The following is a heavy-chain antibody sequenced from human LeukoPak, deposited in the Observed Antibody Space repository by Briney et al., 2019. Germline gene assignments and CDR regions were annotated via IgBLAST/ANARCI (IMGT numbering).Heavy chain of an antibody. D-gene: IGHD6-19*01. CDR2: INHSGST. CDR3: ARWGSGWYYFDY. J-gene: IGHJ4*02. V-gene: IGHV4-34*01. CDR1: GGSFSGYY. Sequence: SETLSLTGAVYGGSFSGYYWSWIRQPPGKGLEWIGEINHSGSTNYNPSLKSRVTISVDTSKNQFSLKLSSVTAADTAVYYCARWGSGWYYFDYWGQGTLVTVSS.